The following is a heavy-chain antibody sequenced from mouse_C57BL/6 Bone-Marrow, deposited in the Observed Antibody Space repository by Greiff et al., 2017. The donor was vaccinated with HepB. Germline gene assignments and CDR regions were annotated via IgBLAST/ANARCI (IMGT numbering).Heavy chain of an antibody. D-gene: IGHD1-1*01. J-gene: IGHJ2*01. CDR3: SRRTVFDY. V-gene: IGHV5-6*02. CDR2: ISSGGSYT. CDR1: GFTFSSYG. Sequence: EVMLVESGGDLVKPGGSLKLSCAASGFTFSSYGMPWVRQTPDKRLEWVVTISSGGSYTYYPDSVKGRFTISRDNAKNTLYLQMSSLKSEDTALYYCSRRTVFDYWGQGPTLTVSS.